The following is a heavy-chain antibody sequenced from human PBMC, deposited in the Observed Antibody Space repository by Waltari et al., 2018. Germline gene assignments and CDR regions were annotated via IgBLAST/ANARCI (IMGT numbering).Heavy chain of an antibody. J-gene: IGHJ4*02. CDR2: ISWHSHTI. CDR1: GFAFSASA. D-gene: IGHD6-19*01. Sequence: EVQLVESGGGLVQPGSSLRLSCSASGFAFSASAMHWVRQAPGKGLEWVSGISWHSHTIAYADSVKGRFTISRDNAKNSLYLQMNSLRTEDTAFYYCAKGAFSSGWSIIDYWGQGTLVTVSS. V-gene: IGHV3-9*01. CDR3: AKGAFSSGWSIIDY.